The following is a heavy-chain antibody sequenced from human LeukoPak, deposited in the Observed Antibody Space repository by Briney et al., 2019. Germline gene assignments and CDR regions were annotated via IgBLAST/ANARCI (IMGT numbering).Heavy chain of an antibody. CDR1: GFTFSNYW. Sequence: GGSLRLSCAASGFTFSNYWMSWVRQAPGKGLEWVANIKQDGSVKYYVDSVKGRFTISRDNAKDSVYLQMNSLRAEDTAVYYCARIGYSSSSFDYWGQGILVTVPS. V-gene: IGHV3-7*01. D-gene: IGHD6-6*01. J-gene: IGHJ4*02. CDR2: IKQDGSVK. CDR3: ARIGYSSSSFDY.